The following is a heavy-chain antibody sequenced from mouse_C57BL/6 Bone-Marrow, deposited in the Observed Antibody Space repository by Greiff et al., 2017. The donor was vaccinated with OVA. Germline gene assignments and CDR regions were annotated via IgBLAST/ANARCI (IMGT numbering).Heavy chain of an antibody. D-gene: IGHD2-5*01. CDR1: GYTFTEYT. CDR2: FYPGSGSI. V-gene: IGHV1-62-2*01. CDR3: ARHEDPYYSNYGGYFDV. J-gene: IGHJ1*03. Sequence: VQLQQSGAELVKPGASVKLSCKASGYTFTEYTIHWVKQRSGQGLEWIGWFYPGSGSIKYNEKFKDKATLTADKSSSTVYMELSRLTSEDSAVYCCARHEDPYYSNYGGYFDVWGTGTTVTVSS.